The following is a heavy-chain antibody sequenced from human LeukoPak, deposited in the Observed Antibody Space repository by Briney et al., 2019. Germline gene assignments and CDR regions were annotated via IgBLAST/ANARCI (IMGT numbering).Heavy chain of an antibody. J-gene: IGHJ4*02. CDR1: GYTFPSYF. CDR2: INPTGGST. V-gene: IGHV1-46*01. D-gene: IGHD6-6*01. Sequence: ASVKVSCKASGYTFPSYFMHWVRQAPGQGLEWMGIINPTGGSTTYPQKFQGRVTMTRDTSTSTVYMELSSLRSDDTAVYYCARTAARRFDYWGQGTLVTVS. CDR3: ARTAARRFDY.